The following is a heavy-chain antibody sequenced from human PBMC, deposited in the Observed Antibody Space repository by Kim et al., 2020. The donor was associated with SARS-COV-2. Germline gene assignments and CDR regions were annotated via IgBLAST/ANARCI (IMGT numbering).Heavy chain of an antibody. Sequence: SETLSLTCTVSGGSISSSSYYWGWIRQPPGKGLEWIGSIYYSGSTYYNPSLKSRVTISVDTSKNQFSLKLSSVTAADTAVYYCARLRGPKNWFDPWGQGTLVTVSS. CDR2: IYYSGST. J-gene: IGHJ5*02. CDR1: GGSISSSSYY. CDR3: ARLRGPKNWFDP. V-gene: IGHV4-39*01.